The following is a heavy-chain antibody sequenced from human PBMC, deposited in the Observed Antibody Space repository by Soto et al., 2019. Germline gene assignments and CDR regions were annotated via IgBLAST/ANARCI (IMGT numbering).Heavy chain of an antibody. Sequence: GGSLRLSCAASGFTVSSNYMSWVRQAPGKGLEWVSVIYSGGSTYYADSVKGRFTISRDNSKNTLYLQMNSLRAEDTAVYYCAQDLRGPRITGTMDVWGQGTTVTVSS. CDR3: AQDLRGPRITGTMDV. CDR2: IYSGGST. D-gene: IGHD1-20*01. J-gene: IGHJ6*02. CDR1: GFTVSSNY. V-gene: IGHV3-66*02.